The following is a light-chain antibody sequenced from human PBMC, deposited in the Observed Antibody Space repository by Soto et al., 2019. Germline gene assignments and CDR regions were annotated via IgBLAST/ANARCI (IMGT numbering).Light chain of an antibody. J-gene: IGKJ1*01. Sequence: DIQMTQSPSTLSASVGDSVTITCRASQAISSWLAWYQQKPGKAPKLLIYKASRLENGVPSRFSGSGSGTEFTLTITSLQPDDFATDYGHHYHSFSWTFGQGTKVEIK. CDR2: KAS. CDR1: QAISSW. V-gene: IGKV1-5*03. CDR3: HHYHSFSWT.